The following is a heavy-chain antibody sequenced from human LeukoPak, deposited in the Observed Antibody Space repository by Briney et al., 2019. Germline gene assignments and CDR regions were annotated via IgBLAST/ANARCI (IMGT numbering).Heavy chain of an antibody. Sequence: ASVKVSCKVSGYTLTELSMHWVRQAPGKGLEWMGGFDPEDGETIYAQKFQGRVTMTEDTSTDTAYMELSSLRSEDTAVYYCATNRGVDILTGYSITRDYYYYMDVWGKGTTVTISS. CDR2: FDPEDGET. J-gene: IGHJ6*03. CDR3: ATNRGVDILTGYSITRDYYYYMDV. D-gene: IGHD3-9*01. CDR1: GYTLTELS. V-gene: IGHV1-24*01.